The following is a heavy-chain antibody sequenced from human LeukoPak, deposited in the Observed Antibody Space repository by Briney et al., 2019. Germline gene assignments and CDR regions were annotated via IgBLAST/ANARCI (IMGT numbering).Heavy chain of an antibody. D-gene: IGHD3-10*01. J-gene: IGHJ5*02. Sequence: KASETLSLTCTVSGYSISSGYYWGWIRQPPGKGLEWIGSIYHSGSTYYNPSLKSRVTISVDTSKNQFSLKLSSVTAADTAVYYCAREVYGSGSNWFDPWGQGTLVTVSS. CDR1: GYSISSGYY. V-gene: IGHV4-38-2*02. CDR3: AREVYGSGSNWFDP. CDR2: IYHSGST.